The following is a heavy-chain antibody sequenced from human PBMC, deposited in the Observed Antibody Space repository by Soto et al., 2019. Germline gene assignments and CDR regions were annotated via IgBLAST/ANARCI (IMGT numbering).Heavy chain of an antibody. D-gene: IGHD6-19*01. V-gene: IGHV4-59*08. CDR3: ARHGAVASFYHHYGMDV. J-gene: IGHJ6*02. Sequence: QVQLQESGPGLVKPSETLSLTCTVSDGSISSYYWSWIRQPPGKGLEWIGFFHSSGTTNYNSSLKRRVTISVDTSKNQFSLKLTSVTAADTAVYYCARHGAVASFYHHYGMDVWGQGTTVTVSS. CDR1: DGSISSYY. CDR2: FHSSGTT.